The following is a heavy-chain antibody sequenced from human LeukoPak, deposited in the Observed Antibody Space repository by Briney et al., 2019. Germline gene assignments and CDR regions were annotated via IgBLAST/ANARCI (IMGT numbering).Heavy chain of an antibody. CDR2: LHSSGDT. V-gene: IGHV3-66*03. J-gene: IGHJ6*02. CDR1: GFMVSGNY. Sequence: GGSLRLSCAASGFMVSGNYMTWVRQAPGKGLEWLSLLHSSGDTHYAESVKGRFTISRDNSKNMLFLQMNSLRTEDTAVYYCAKDRHDYAYYVIDVWGQGTTVIVSS. D-gene: IGHD4/OR15-4a*01. CDR3: AKDRHDYAYYVIDV.